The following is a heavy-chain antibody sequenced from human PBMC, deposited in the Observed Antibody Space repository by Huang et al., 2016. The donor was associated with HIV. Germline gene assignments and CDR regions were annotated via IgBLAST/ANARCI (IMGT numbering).Heavy chain of an antibody. CDR1: VFTFSGYG. J-gene: IGHJ3*02. V-gene: IGHV3-30*02. CDR2: IRYDGSNK. D-gene: IGHD3-10*01. CDR3: AKGSMANAFDI. Sequence: QVQLVESGGGVVQPGGSLRLSCASSVFTFSGYGMHWVRQAQGKGLEWVVFIRYDGSNKYYADSVRGRFTISRDNSKNTLYLQMNSLRAEDTAVYYCAKGSMANAFDIWGQGTMVTVSS.